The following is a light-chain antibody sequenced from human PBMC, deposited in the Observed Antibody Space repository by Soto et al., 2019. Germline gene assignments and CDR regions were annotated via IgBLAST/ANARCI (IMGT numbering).Light chain of an antibody. J-gene: IGLJ2*01. CDR1: SSNIGAGYD. Sequence: QSVLTQPPSVSGAPGQRVTISCTGSSSNIGAGYDVHWYQQLPETAPKLLIYGNSNRPSGVPDRFSGSESGTSASLAITGLQAEDEADYYCQSYDSSLSGSYVVFGGGTKLTVL. CDR3: QSYDSSLSGSYVV. CDR2: GNS. V-gene: IGLV1-40*01.